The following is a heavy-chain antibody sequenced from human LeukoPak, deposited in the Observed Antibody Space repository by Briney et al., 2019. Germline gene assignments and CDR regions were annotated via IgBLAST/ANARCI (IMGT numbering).Heavy chain of an antibody. V-gene: IGHV3-13*01. CDR2: IGTAGDT. J-gene: IGHJ4*02. CDR3: AREYRSSSGRAFDY. D-gene: IGHD6-6*01. CDR1: GFTFSSYD. Sequence: GGSLRLSCAASGFTFSSYDMHWVRQATGKGLEWVSAIGTAGDTYYPGSVKGRFTISRENAKNSLYLQMDSLRAGDTAVYYCAREYRSSSGRAFDYWGQGTLVTVSS.